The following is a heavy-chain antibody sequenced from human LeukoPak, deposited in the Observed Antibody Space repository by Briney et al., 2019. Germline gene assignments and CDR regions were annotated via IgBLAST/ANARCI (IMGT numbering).Heavy chain of an antibody. CDR1: GDSISSYY. D-gene: IGHD3-9*01. V-gene: IGHV4-4*07. CDR3: ARDSLTDDILTGFYQYYGMDV. J-gene: IGHJ6*02. Sequence: ETLSLTCTVSGDSISSYYWSWIRQPAGKGLEWIGRIYTSGRTNYNPSLQSRVTMSVDTSKNHFSLRLSSVTAADTAVYYCARDSLTDDILTGFYQYYGMDVWGQGISASVSS. CDR2: IYTSGRT.